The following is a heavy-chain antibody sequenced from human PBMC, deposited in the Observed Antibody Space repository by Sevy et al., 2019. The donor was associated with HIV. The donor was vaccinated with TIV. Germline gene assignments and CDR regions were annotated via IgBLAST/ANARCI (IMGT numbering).Heavy chain of an antibody. Sequence: SETLSLTCAVYGGSFSGYYWSWIRQPPGKGLEWIGEINHSGSTNYNPSLKSRVTISVNTSTNQFSLKLRSVTAADPAVYYCAGAVSDIVVVVAAIGFDYWGQGTLVTVSS. V-gene: IGHV4-34*01. J-gene: IGHJ4*02. CDR3: AGAVSDIVVVVAAIGFDY. D-gene: IGHD2-15*01. CDR1: GGSFSGYY. CDR2: INHSGST.